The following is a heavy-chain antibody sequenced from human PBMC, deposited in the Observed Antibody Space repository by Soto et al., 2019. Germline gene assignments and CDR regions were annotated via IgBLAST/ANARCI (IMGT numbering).Heavy chain of an antibody. CDR3: ARDGYTNYYYGMDV. V-gene: IGHV5-10-1*01. D-gene: IGHD5-12*01. CDR1: GYSFTTYW. Sequence: GESLKISCKASGYSFTTYWISWVRQMPGKGLEWMGRIDPSDSYTYYSPSFQGHVTISTDNSISTAYLQWSSLKASDTAMYYCARDGYTNYYYGMDVWGQGTTVTVSS. J-gene: IGHJ6*02. CDR2: IDPSDSYT.